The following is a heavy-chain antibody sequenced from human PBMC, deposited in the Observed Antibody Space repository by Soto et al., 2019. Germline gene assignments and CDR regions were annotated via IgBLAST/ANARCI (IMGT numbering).Heavy chain of an antibody. Sequence: ASVKVSCKASGYTFVSHAMQWVRQAPGQRLEWMGWINTVNGYTKYSQRFQGRVTITRDTSASTAYMELGSLRSEDTAVYYCAREGPYSGSYLFDYWGQGTLVTVSS. V-gene: IGHV1-3*04. CDR3: AREGPYSGSYLFDY. CDR1: GYTFVSHA. D-gene: IGHD1-26*01. CDR2: INTVNGYT. J-gene: IGHJ4*02.